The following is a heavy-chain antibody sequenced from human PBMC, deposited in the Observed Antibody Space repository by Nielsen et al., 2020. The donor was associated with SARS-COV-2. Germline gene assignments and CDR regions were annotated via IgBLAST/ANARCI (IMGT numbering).Heavy chain of an antibody. CDR3: ARVNPTSGSWFDAFDI. Sequence: ETLSLTCAASGFTFSDSSMNWVRQASGKGLEWLGRIRSKANDYATEYPASVKGRFIISRDDSKNTAYLLMNSLKIDDTAVYYCARVNPTSGSWFDAFDIWGQGTLVTVSS. CDR2: IRSKANDYAT. D-gene: IGHD1-26*01. J-gene: IGHJ3*02. CDR1: GFTFSDSS. V-gene: IGHV3-73*01.